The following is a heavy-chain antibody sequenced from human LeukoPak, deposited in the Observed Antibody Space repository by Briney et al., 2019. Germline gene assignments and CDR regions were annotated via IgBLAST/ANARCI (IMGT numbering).Heavy chain of an antibody. J-gene: IGHJ4*02. V-gene: IGHV3-30-3*01. CDR2: ISYDGSNK. CDR1: GFTFSSYA. Sequence: PGGSLRLSCAASGFTFSSYAMHWVRQAPGKGLEWVAVISYDGSNKYYADSVEGRFTISRDNSKNTLYLQMNSLRAEDTAVYYCARDRGRLYYFDYWGQGTLVTVSS. D-gene: IGHD1-1*01. CDR3: ARDRGRLYYFDY.